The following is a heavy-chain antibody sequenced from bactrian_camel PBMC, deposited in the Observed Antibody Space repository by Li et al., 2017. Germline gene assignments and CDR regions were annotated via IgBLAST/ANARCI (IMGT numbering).Heavy chain of an antibody. CDR2: LDTDGRT. V-gene: IGHV3S55*01. CDR1: VTYDWLC. CDR3: AGSAGTWAVRCGLWC. D-gene: IGHD6*01. Sequence: HVQLVESGGGSVETGGTLTLSCAGVTYDWLCLGWFRQASGNQREGLAALDTDGRTTYADSMKGRATISKGNGRLTLYLEMHDLKPEDTAMYYCAGSAGTWAVRCGLWCLGPGDPGHRL. J-gene: IGHJ6*01.